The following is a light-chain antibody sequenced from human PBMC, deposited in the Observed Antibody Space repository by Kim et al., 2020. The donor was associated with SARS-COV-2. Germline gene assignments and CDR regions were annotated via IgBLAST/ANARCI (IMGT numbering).Light chain of an antibody. CDR1: QSVRSSY. V-gene: IGKV3D-20*01. CDR3: QQYGSSPLT. J-gene: IGKJ4*01. CDR2: DAS. Sequence: STGERATLSCGASQSVRSSYLAWYQQKPGLAPRLLIYDASSRATGIPDRFSGSGSGTDFTLTISRLEPEDFAVYYCQQYGSSPLTFGGGTKVDIK.